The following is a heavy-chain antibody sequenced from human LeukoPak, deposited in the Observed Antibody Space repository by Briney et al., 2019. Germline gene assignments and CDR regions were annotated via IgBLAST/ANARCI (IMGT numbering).Heavy chain of an antibody. CDR2: ISYDGNIK. Sequence: GTSLRLSCAASRFSFTSYNFHWVRQAPGKGLQWLGFISYDGNIKYEDSVKGRFTISRDNSKNTLYLQMNSLRAEDTGVYYCAKDRSRGSYGDEFDCWGQGTLVTVSS. CDR1: RFSFTSYN. CDR3: AKDRSRGSYGDEFDC. V-gene: IGHV3-30*18. D-gene: IGHD1-26*01. J-gene: IGHJ4*02.